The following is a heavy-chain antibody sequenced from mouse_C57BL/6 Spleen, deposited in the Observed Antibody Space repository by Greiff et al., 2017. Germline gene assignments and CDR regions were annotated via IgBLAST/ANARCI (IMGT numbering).Heavy chain of an antibody. Sequence: EVQLQQSGAELVRPGASVKLSCTASGFNIKDYYMHWVKQRPEQGLEWIGRIDPEDGDTEYAPKFQGKATMTADTSSNTAYLQLSSLTSEDTAVYYCTTFGRYYYGSSYPFADWGQGTLVTVSA. V-gene: IGHV14-1*01. CDR1: GFNIKDYY. CDR3: TTFGRYYYGSSYPFAD. D-gene: IGHD1-1*01. CDR2: IDPEDGDT. J-gene: IGHJ3*01.